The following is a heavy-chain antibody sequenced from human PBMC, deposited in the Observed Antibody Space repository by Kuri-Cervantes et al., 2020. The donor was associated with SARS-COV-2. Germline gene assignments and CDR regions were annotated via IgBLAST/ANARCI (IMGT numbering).Heavy chain of an antibody. Sequence: GESLKISCAASGFTVSSNYMSWVRQAPGKGLVWVSRINSDGSSTSYADSVKGRFTISRDNAKNTLYLQMNSLRAEDTAVYYCARDPIRGYCSSTSCLPRGVWFDPWGQGTLVTVSS. CDR3: ARDPIRGYCSSTSCLPRGVWFDP. V-gene: IGHV3-74*01. D-gene: IGHD2-2*01. CDR1: GFTVSSNY. J-gene: IGHJ5*02. CDR2: INSDGSST.